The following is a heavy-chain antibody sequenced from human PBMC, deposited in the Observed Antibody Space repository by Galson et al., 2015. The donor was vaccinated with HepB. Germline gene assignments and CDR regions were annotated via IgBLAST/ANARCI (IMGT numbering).Heavy chain of an antibody. CDR1: GYTFPTYG. D-gene: IGHD4-23*01. CDR2: ISPYNGNT. CDR3: ARDPGGNSGFDY. Sequence: VSCKASGYTFPTYGVSWVRQAPGQGLEWMGWISPYNGNTNYAQKFQGGVTMTTDTSTSTASMELWSLRSDDTALYYCARDPGGNSGFDYWGQGTLVTVSS. V-gene: IGHV1-18*01. J-gene: IGHJ4*02.